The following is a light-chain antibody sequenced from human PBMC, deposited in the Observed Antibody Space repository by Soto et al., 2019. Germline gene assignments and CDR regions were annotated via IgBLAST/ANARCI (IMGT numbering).Light chain of an antibody. J-gene: IGLJ3*02. CDR3: ASWDDNLSAWV. Sequence: QSVLTQPPSASGTPGQRVTISCSGGSSNVGNNYGYWYQQVPGTAPRLLIYRSNERPSGVPDRFSGSNSGTSLSLAISGLRSEDEADYYCASWDDNLSAWVFGGGTKLTVL. V-gene: IGLV1-47*01. CDR2: RSN. CDR1: SSNVGNNY.